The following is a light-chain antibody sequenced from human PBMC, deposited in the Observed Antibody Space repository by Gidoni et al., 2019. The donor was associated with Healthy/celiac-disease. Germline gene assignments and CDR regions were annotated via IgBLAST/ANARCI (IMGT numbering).Light chain of an antibody. CDR1: QSISSY. CDR2: AAS. Sequence: VTITCRASQSISSYLNWYQQKPGKAPKLLIYAASSLQSGVPSRFSGSGSGTDFTLTISSLQPEDFATYYCQQSYSTPPFTFGPGTKVDIK. V-gene: IGKV1-39*01. J-gene: IGKJ3*01. CDR3: QQSYSTPPFT.